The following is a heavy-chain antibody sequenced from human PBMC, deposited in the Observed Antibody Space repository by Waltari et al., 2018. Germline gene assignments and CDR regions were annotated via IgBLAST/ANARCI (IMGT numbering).Heavy chain of an antibody. D-gene: IGHD3-10*01. CDR3: ARLPLYYYGSGEPVDY. CDR1: RESFSGYF. Sequence: QVQLHQWGAGLLKPSETLSLTCAVSRESFSGYFWCLTRQPPGKGREWLGAIHYDGSTNYKPSLKSRLSLSVDTTKKHFSLRLTSVTAADTGMYFCARLPLYYYGSGEPVDYWGQGTLVTVSS. CDR2: IHYDGST. J-gene: IGHJ4*02. V-gene: IGHV4-34*01.